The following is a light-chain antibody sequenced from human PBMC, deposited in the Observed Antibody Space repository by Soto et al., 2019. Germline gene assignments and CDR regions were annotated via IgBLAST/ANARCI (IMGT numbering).Light chain of an antibody. Sequence: EVLLTQSPGTLSLSPGDIASLSCSASQNLSRYFLAWYQHKPGQAPRLLISGASRRATGIPDRFSCAGSGTDFTLTISRLAPEDFALYYCQQHDILPITFGQGTKVDIK. J-gene: IGKJ1*01. CDR1: QNLSRYF. CDR3: QQHDILPIT. CDR2: GAS. V-gene: IGKV3-20*01.